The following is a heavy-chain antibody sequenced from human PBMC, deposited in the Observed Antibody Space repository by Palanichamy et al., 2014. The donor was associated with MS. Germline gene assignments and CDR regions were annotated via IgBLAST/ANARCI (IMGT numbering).Heavy chain of an antibody. CDR3: AKRCSSTSCKGYYFDY. CDR1: GFTFSNYV. J-gene: IGHJ4*02. V-gene: IGHV3-23*01. Sequence: EVQLLESGGRRWHTPGGSLRLSCAASGFTFSNYVMSWVRQAPGKGLEWVSTSGSGGNTYYADSVKGRFTISRDNSKNMLYLQMNSLRAEDTAVYYCAKRCSSTSCKGYYFDYWGQGTLVTVSS. CDR2: SGSGGNT. D-gene: IGHD2-2*01.